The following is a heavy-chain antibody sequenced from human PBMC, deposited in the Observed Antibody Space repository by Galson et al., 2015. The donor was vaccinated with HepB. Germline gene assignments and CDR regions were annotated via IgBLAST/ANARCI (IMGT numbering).Heavy chain of an antibody. V-gene: IGHV5-10-1*01. CDR2: IDPSDSYT. J-gene: IGHJ4*02. Sequence: QSGAEVKKPGESLRISCKGSGYSFTSYWISWVRQMPGKGLEWMGRIDPSDSYTNYSPSFQGHVTISADKSISTAYLQWSSLKASDTAMYYCARHSRDYYDSSGSDYWGQGTLVTVSS. CDR3: ARHSRDYYDSSGSDY. D-gene: IGHD3-22*01. CDR1: GYSFTSYW.